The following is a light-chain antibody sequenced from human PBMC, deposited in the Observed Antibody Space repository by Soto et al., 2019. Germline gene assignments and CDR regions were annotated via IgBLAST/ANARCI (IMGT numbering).Light chain of an antibody. J-gene: IGLJ1*01. V-gene: IGLV1-44*01. Sequence: QSVLTQPPSASGTPGQRVTISCSGSSSNIGSNTVNWYQQLPGTAPKLLIYSNNQRPSGVPDRFSGSKSGTSASLAISGLQSEDEADYYWAAWDDSLNGPLYVFGTGTKLTV. CDR3: AAWDDSLNGPLYV. CDR2: SNN. CDR1: SSNIGSNT.